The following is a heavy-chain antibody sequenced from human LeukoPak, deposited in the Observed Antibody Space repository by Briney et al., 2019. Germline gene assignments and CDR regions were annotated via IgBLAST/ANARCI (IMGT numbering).Heavy chain of an antibody. Sequence: SETLSLTCAVYGGSFSGYYWSWIRQPPGKGLEWIGEINHSGSTYYNPSLKSRVTISVDTSKNQFSLKLSSVTAADTAVYYCARTIVEGAFDIWGQGTMVTVSS. J-gene: IGHJ3*02. CDR1: GGSFSGYY. CDR2: INHSGST. CDR3: ARTIVEGAFDI. D-gene: IGHD3-22*01. V-gene: IGHV4-34*01.